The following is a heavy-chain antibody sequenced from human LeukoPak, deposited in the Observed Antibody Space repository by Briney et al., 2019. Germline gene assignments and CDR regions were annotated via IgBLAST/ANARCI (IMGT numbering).Heavy chain of an antibody. CDR2: TYYRSKWYN. CDR1: GDSVSSNSAA. Sequence: SQTLSLTCAISGDSVSSNSAAWNWIKQSPSRGLEWLGRTYYRSKWYNDYAVSVKSRITINPDTSKNQFSLQLDSVTPEDTAVYYCCHSLSGRTGAFDIWGRGTVVTVSS. V-gene: IGHV6-1*01. J-gene: IGHJ3*02. CDR3: CHSLSGRTGAFDI. D-gene: IGHD2-21*01.